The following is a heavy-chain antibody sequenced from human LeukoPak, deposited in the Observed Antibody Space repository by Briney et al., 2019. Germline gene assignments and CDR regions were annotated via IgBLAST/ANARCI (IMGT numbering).Heavy chain of an antibody. Sequence: PGGSLRLSCAASGFPFSRYGMRWVRQAPGTGPAPVPAISGRGGSTYYGDAVKGRFTISRDNSKNTLYLQMNSLRAEDTAVYYCAKEAQKYSGSYYPAAVDYWGQGTLVTVSS. CDR2: ISGRGGST. CDR3: AKEAQKYSGSYYPAAVDY. J-gene: IGHJ4*02. CDR1: GFPFSRYG. D-gene: IGHD1-26*01. V-gene: IGHV3-23*01.